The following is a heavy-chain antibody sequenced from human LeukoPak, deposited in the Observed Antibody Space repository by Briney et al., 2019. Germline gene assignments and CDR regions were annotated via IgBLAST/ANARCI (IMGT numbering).Heavy chain of an antibody. D-gene: IGHD3-10*01. CDR2: IYTSEST. Sequence: SETLSLTCTVSGGSVCSGRDYWGRIPQPAGKGLEWIGRIYTSESTNYYPSLKSRVTMSVDTTKNQFSLRLSSVTAADAAWYCCEKGFGTGRYVVDYWGQGTLVTVSS. J-gene: IGHJ4*02. CDR3: EKGFGTGRYVVDY. V-gene: IGHV4-61*02. CDR1: GGSVCSGRDY.